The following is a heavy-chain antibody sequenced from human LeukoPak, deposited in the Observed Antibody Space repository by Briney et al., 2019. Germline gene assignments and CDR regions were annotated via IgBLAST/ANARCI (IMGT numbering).Heavy chain of an antibody. CDR2: IYSGGST. CDR1: GFTVSSNY. Sequence: GGSLRLSCAASGFTVSSNYMSWVRQAPGKGLEWVSVIYSGGSTYYADSVKGRFTISRDNSKNTLYLQMNSLRAEDTAVYYCARRALGMAAAGTWEPFDCWGQGTLVTVS. D-gene: IGHD6-13*01. CDR3: ARRALGMAAAGTWEPFDC. V-gene: IGHV3-66*04. J-gene: IGHJ4*02.